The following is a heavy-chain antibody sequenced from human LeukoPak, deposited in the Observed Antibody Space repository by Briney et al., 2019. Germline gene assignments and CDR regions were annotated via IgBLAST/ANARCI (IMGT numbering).Heavy chain of an antibody. V-gene: IGHV3-21*01. CDR3: ARDHPRYCSSTSCYTPPDY. Sequence: GGSLRLSCAASGFTFSSYSMNWVRQAPGKGLEWVSSISSSSSYKYYADSVKGRFTISRDNAKYSLYLQMNSLRAEDTAVYYCARDHPRYCSSTSCYTPPDYWGQGTLVTVSS. J-gene: IGHJ4*02. D-gene: IGHD2-2*02. CDR2: ISSSSSYK. CDR1: GFTFSSYS.